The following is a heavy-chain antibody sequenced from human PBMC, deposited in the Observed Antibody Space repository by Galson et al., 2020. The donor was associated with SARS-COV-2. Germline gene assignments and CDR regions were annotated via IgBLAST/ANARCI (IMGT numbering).Heavy chain of an antibody. CDR1: GFTFSSYA. Sequence: GGSLRLSCAASGFTFSSYAMHWVRQAPGKGLEWVAVISYDGSNKYYADSVKGRFTISRDNSKNTLYLQMNSLRAEDTAVYYCARPYSGSYYAYFDYWGQGTLVTVSS. J-gene: IGHJ4*02. CDR3: ARPYSGSYYAYFDY. CDR2: ISYDGSNK. V-gene: IGHV3-30-3*01. D-gene: IGHD1-26*01.